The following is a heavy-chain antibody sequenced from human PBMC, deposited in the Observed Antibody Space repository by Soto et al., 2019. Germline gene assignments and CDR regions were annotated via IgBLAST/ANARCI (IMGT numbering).Heavy chain of an antibody. D-gene: IGHD3-10*01. J-gene: IGHJ4*02. V-gene: IGHV3-74*01. CDR2: IKSDGSNI. Sequence: EVQLVESGGGLVQPGGSLRLSCAASGFTFSSYWMHWVRQAPGKGLVWVSRIKSDGSNINYADSVKGRFTISRDNAKNTLYLQMNSLRAEDTAIYYCARGVFSGSGSFIQGDYWGQGTRVTVSS. CDR1: GFTFSSYW. CDR3: ARGVFSGSGSFIQGDY.